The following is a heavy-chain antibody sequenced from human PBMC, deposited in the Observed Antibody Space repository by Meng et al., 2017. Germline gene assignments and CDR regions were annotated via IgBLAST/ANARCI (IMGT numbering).Heavy chain of an antibody. D-gene: IGHD2-2*01. Sequence: TLSLTCAISGDSVSSNSAAWNWIRQSPSRGLEWLGRTYYRSKWYNDYAVSVKSRITINPDTSKNQFSLQLNSVTPEDTAVYYCARVSLRYCSSTSCLEDDAFDIWGRGTMVTV. V-gene: IGHV6-1*01. CDR2: TYYRSKWYN. J-gene: IGHJ3*02. CDR3: ARVSLRYCSSTSCLEDDAFDI. CDR1: GDSVSSNSAA.